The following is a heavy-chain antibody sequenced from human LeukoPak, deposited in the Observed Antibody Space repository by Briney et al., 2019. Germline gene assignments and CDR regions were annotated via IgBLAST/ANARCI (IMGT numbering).Heavy chain of an antibody. CDR2: ISSSSSYI. D-gene: IGHD3-22*01. J-gene: IGHJ4*02. CDR3: AKSIPASFYYDSSGYCFDY. V-gene: IGHV3-21*04. Sequence: GGSLRLSCAASGFTFSSYSMNWVRQAPGKGLEWVSSISSSSSYIYYADSVKGRFTISRDNSQNTLYLQMNSLRAEDTAVYYCAKSIPASFYYDSSGYCFDYWGQGTLVTVSS. CDR1: GFTFSSYS.